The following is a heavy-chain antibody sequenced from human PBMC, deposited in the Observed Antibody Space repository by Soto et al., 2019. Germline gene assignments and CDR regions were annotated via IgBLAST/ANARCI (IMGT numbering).Heavy chain of an antibody. CDR2: IKQDGSEK. J-gene: IGHJ4*02. CDR1: GFTFSSYW. D-gene: IGHD1-7*01. Sequence: EVQLVESGGGLVQPGGSLRLSCAASGFTFSSYWMSWVRQAPGKGLEWVANIKQDGSEKYYVDSVKGRFTISRDNAKNSLYLQLNSLRAEVAAVYYCARASCITGTTNDYWGQGTLVTVSS. CDR3: ARASCITGTTNDY. V-gene: IGHV3-7*04.